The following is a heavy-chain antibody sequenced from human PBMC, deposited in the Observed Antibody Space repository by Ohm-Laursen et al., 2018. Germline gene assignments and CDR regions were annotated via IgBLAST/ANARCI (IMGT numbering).Heavy chain of an antibody. J-gene: IGHJ6*02. CDR2: ISDSGGST. CDR3: AKRRDYYNGMDV. CDR1: GFTFSSHA. Sequence: SLRLSCTASGFTFSSHAMNWVRQAPGKGLEWVSVISDSGGSTFYADSVKGRFTISRDNSKNTLYLQMNSLRDEDTAVYYCAKRRDYYNGMDVWGQGTTVTVSS. V-gene: IGHV3-23*01.